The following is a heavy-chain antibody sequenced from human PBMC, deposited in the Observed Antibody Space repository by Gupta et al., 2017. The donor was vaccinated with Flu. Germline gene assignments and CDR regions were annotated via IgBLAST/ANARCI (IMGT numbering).Heavy chain of an antibody. J-gene: IGHJ5*02. CDR3: AHGDPGFWSGVYRPSWFDP. Sequence: QITLKESGPTLVKPTQTLTLTCTFSGFSLSTPGVNVGWIRQPPGKALEWLALIYWSDEKRYRPSLKSRLTITKDTYTNQVILTMTNLDPTDTATYYCAHGDPGFWSGVYRPSWFDPWGQGTLVTVSS. CDR1: GFSLSTPGVN. CDR2: IYWSDEK. D-gene: IGHD3-3*01. V-gene: IGHV2-5*01.